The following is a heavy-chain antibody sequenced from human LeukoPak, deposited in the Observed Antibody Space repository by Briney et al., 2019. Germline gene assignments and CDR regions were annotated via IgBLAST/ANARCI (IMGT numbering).Heavy chain of an antibody. CDR2: INGDNGNT. CDR3: ARAPYDILTGYSLNWFDP. CDR1: GYTFTTYA. J-gene: IGHJ5*02. Sequence: ASEKVSCKASGYTFTTYATHWVRQAPGQRLEWMGWINGDNGNTKYSQKLQGRVTITRDTSAYTGYMELRGLSSADTAVYFCARAPYDILTGYSLNWFDPWGQGTLVTVSS. D-gene: IGHD3-9*01. V-gene: IGHV1-3*01.